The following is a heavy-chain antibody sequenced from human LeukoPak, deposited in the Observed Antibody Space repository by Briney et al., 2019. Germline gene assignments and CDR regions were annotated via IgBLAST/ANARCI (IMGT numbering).Heavy chain of an antibody. V-gene: IGHV4-4*02. D-gene: IGHD6-13*01. Sequence: PSETLSLTCAVSGGSISSSNWWSWVRQPPGKGLEWIGEIYHSGSTNYNPSLKSRVTISVDTSKNQFSLKLSSVTAADTAVYYCARLPIAAAAPHYFDYWGQGTLVTVSS. CDR3: ARLPIAAAAPHYFDY. J-gene: IGHJ4*02. CDR2: IYHSGST. CDR1: GGSISSSNW.